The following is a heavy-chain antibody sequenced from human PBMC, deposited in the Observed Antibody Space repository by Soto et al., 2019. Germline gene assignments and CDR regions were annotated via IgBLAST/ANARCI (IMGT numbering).Heavy chain of an antibody. J-gene: IGHJ4*02. V-gene: IGHV3-33*01. D-gene: IGHD3-10*01. Sequence: PGGSLRLSCAASGFIFRNYGLHWVRQAPGKGLEWVATIWYDGNHEVYADSVKGRFSISRDNSNGTLYLQMTSQSAEDTAIYYCARVYGKMVAVPPDFWGQGTLVTVSS. CDR1: GFIFRNYG. CDR3: ARVYGKMVAVPPDF. CDR2: IWYDGNHE.